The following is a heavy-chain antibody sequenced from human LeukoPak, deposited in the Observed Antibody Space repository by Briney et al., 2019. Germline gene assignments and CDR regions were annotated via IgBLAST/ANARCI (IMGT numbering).Heavy chain of an antibody. J-gene: IGHJ4*02. CDR1: GFTFSNYA. D-gene: IGHD1-1*01. CDR2: ISYDGSQK. Sequence: PGRSLRLSCAASGFTFSNYAMHWVRQAPGKGLEWVAVISYDGSQKYHADSVKGRFTISRDNSKNTLYLQMNSLRAEDTAVYYCARDSLERLLLPDYWGQGTLVTVSS. V-gene: IGHV3-30*04. CDR3: ARDSLERLLLPDY.